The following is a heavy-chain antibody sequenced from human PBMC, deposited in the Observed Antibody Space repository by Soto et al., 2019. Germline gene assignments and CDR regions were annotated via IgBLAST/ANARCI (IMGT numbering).Heavy chain of an antibody. Sequence: GGSLRLSCAASGFTFRNYAISWVRQAPGKGLEWVSSISGSGGSTYYADSVKGRFTISRDNSKNTLYLQMNSLRAEDTAVYYCAKTDFWSGYCPFCYYYMDVWGKGTTVTVSS. CDR3: AKTDFWSGYCPFCYYYMDV. V-gene: IGHV3-23*01. CDR2: ISGSGGST. J-gene: IGHJ6*03. CDR1: GFTFRNYA. D-gene: IGHD3-3*01.